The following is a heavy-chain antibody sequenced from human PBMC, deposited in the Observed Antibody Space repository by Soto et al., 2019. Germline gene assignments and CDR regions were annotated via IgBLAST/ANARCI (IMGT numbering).Heavy chain of an antibody. J-gene: IGHJ4*02. V-gene: IGHV6-1*01. CDR1: GDSVSSNSAA. CDR3: ARDPPDFHSAFDY. D-gene: IGHD4-4*01. CDR2: TYYRSKWYN. Sequence: QTLSVTWAISGDSVSSNSAACNWIRHSPSRGLEWLGRTYYRSKWYNDYAVSVKSRITINPDTSKNQFSLQLNSVTPEDTAVYYCARDPPDFHSAFDYWGQGTLVTVSS.